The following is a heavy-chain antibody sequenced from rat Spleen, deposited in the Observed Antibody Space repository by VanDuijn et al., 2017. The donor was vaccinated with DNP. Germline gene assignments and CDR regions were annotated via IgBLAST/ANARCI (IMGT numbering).Heavy chain of an antibody. V-gene: IGHV5-25*01. Sequence: EVKLVESGGGLVQPGRSLKLSCAASGFNFNDYWMGWVRQAPTKGLEWVASISTGGGNTYYRDSVKGRFTISRDNANSTLYLQVNSLRSEDTATYYCASRKLPEYNYGFDSWGQGVMVTVSS. D-gene: IGHD1-4*01. J-gene: IGHJ2*01. CDR1: GFNFNDYW. CDR2: ISTGGGNT. CDR3: ASRKLPEYNYGFDS.